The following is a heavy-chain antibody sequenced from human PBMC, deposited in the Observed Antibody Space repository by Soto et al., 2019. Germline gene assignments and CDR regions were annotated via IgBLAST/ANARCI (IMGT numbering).Heavy chain of an antibody. J-gene: IGHJ5*01. Sequence: LSLTCTLSGGSVRAPDWWNWVRQSPDKGLEWITEVHISGHSNYNPSLRSRVSVSIDSSKNQFYLNLNSVTAADTAIYYCARVRQGCSANNCYFDPWGQGTQVTVSS. D-gene: IGHD1-1*01. CDR1: GGSVRAPDW. CDR2: VHISGHS. V-gene: IGHV4-4*02. CDR3: ARVRQGCSANNCYFDP.